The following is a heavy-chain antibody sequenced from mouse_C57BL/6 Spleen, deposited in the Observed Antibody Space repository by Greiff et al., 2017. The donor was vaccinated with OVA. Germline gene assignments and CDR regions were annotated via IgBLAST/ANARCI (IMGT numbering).Heavy chain of an antibody. J-gene: IGHJ4*01. CDR2: IHPNSGST. CDR3: ARDYSNYVDAMDY. D-gene: IGHD2-5*01. V-gene: IGHV1-64*01. CDR1: GYTFTSYW. Sequence: VQLQQPGAELVKPGASVKLSCKASGYTFTSYWMHWVKQRPGQGLEWIGMIHPNSGSTNYNEKFKSKATLTVDKSSSTAYMQLSSLTSEDSAVYYGARDYSNYVDAMDYWGQGTSVTVSS.